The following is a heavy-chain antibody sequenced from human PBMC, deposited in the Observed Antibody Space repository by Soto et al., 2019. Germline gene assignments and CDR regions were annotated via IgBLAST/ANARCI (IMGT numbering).Heavy chain of an antibody. CDR2: ISGSGGST. D-gene: IGHD2-15*01. CDR3: VCGGPPATVLGDAFDI. V-gene: IGHV3-23*01. Sequence: GGSLRLSCAASGFTFSSYAMSWVRQAPGKGLEWVSAISGSGGSTYYADSVKGRFTISRDNSKNTLYLQMNSLRAEDTAVYYCVCGGPPATVLGDAFDIWGQGTMVTVSS. J-gene: IGHJ3*02. CDR1: GFTFSSYA.